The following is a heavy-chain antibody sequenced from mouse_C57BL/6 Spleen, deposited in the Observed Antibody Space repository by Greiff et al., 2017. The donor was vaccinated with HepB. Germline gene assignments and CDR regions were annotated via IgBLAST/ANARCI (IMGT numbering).Heavy chain of an antibody. D-gene: IGHD1-1*01. Sequence: EVQGVESGGGLVQPGGSLKLSCAASGFTFSDYYMYWVRQTPEKRLEWVAYISNGGGSTYYPDTVKGRFTISRDNAKNTLYLQMSRLKSEDTAMYYCARPYYGSSYAWFAYWGQGTLVTVSA. J-gene: IGHJ3*01. CDR1: GFTFSDYY. CDR3: ARPYYGSSYAWFAY. V-gene: IGHV5-12*01. CDR2: ISNGGGST.